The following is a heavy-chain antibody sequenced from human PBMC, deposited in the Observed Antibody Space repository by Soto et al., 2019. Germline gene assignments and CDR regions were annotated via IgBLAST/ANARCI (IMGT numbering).Heavy chain of an antibody. V-gene: IGHV3-48*01. J-gene: IGHJ4*02. D-gene: IGHD6-6*01. CDR1: GFTFSSYS. CDR2: ISSSSSTI. CDR3: ASIWWDSSSSDDFDY. Sequence: EVQLVESGGGLVQPGGSLRLSCAASGFTFSSYSMNWVRQAPGKGLEWVSYISSSSSTIYYADSVKGRFTISRDNAKNSLYLQMNSLRADDTAVYYCASIWWDSSSSDDFDYWGQGTLVTVSS.